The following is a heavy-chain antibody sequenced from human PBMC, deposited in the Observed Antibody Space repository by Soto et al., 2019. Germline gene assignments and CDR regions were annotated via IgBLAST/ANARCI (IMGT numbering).Heavy chain of an antibody. CDR3: TRVRVRWESLGWFDP. D-gene: IGHD1-26*01. J-gene: IGHJ5*02. CDR2: TRSRAYSGTT. V-gene: IGHV3-49*04. Sequence: GGSLRLSCSASGFSFGDYAMSWVRQAPGKGLEWVGFTRSRAYSGTTEYAASVRGRFTISRDDSKTIAYLQMNSLKTEDTAVYYCTRVRVRWESLGWFDPWGQGTLVTVSS. CDR1: GFSFGDYA.